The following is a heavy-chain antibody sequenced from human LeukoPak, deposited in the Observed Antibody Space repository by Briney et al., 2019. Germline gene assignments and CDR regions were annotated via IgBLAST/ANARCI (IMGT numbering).Heavy chain of an antibody. CDR3: ARGAAEYGYG. Sequence: PSETLSLTCTVSGGSISSYYWSWIRQPPGKGLEWIGHIYYSGTTNYNPSLKSRVTISIDTSKNQFSLRLSSLTAADTAVYYCARGAAEYGYGWGQGTLVTVSS. CDR2: IYYSGTT. V-gene: IGHV4-59*01. CDR1: GGSISSYY. D-gene: IGHD5-18*01. J-gene: IGHJ4*02.